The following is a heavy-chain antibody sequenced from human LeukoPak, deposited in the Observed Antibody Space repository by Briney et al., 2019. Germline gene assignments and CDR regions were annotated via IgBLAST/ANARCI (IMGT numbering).Heavy chain of an antibody. V-gene: IGHV4-39*07. Sequence: PSETLSLTCAVSGGSISSNSYYWGWIRQPPGKGLEWIGSIYYSGSTYYNPSLKSRVTISVDTSKNQFSLKLSSVTAADTAVYYCARDYVAAAGSDYWGQGTLVTVSS. D-gene: IGHD6-13*01. J-gene: IGHJ4*02. CDR2: IYYSGST. CDR3: ARDYVAAAGSDY. CDR1: GGSISSNSYY.